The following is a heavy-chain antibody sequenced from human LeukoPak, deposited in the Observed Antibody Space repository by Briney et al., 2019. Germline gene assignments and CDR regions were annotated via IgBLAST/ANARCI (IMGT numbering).Heavy chain of an antibody. CDR2: IYPDDSDT. J-gene: IGHJ4*02. D-gene: IGHD4-11*01. V-gene: IGHV5-51*01. CDR1: GYPFAKYW. CDR3: ARRFGERLYSNNDAFDS. Sequence: GESLKISCQTSGYPFAKYWIGWVRQMPGKGLEWVGIIYPDDSDTRYGPSFQGQVTISVDKSINTAYLQWSRLKASDSAIHYCARRFGERLYSNNDAFDSWGQGTLVTVSS.